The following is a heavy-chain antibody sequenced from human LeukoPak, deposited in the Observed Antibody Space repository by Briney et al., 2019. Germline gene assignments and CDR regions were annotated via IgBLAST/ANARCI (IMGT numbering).Heavy chain of an antibody. CDR3: ARAYRWRPDYYDSSSYYSFGWFDP. CDR2: IYTSGST. V-gene: IGHV4-4*07. Sequence: SETLSLTCTVSGGSISSYYWSWIRQPAGKGLEWIGRIYTSGSTNYNPSLKSRVTMSVDTSKNQFSLKLSSVTAADTAVYYCARAYRWRPDYYDSSSYYSFGWFDPWGQGTLVTVSS. D-gene: IGHD3-22*01. CDR1: GGSISSYY. J-gene: IGHJ5*02.